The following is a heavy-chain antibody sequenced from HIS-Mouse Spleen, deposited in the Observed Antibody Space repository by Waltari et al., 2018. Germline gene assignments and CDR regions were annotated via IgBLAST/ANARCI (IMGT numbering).Heavy chain of an antibody. CDR1: GGSISSSSYY. Sequence: QLQLQESGPGLVKPSETLSLTCTVSGGSISSSSYYWGWIRQPPGKGLERIGRRYYSGATNYNPSLKMLVTISVDTSKNQFSLKLSSVTAADTAVYYCAREIPYSSSWYDWYFDLWGRGTLVTVSS. CDR2: RYYSGAT. J-gene: IGHJ2*01. D-gene: IGHD6-13*01. CDR3: AREIPYSSSWYDWYFDL. V-gene: IGHV4-39*07.